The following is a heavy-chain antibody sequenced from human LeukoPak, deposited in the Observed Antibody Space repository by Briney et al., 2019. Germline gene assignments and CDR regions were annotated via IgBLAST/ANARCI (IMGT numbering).Heavy chain of an antibody. CDR2: ISYSGST. CDR1: GASISSYY. D-gene: IGHD3-10*01. J-gene: IGHJ4*02. V-gene: IGHV4-59*08. CDR3: ARHPELYFFDY. Sequence: SETLSLTCTVSGASISSYYWSGIRQPPGKELEWIGYISYSGSTNYNPSLKSRVTISADTSKNQVSLTLSSVTAADTAVYYCARHPELYFFDYWGQGTLVTVSS.